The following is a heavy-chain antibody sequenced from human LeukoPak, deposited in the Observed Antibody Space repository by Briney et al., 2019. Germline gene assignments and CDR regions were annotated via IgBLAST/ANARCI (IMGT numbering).Heavy chain of an antibody. CDR3: ARDRSSSDY. Sequence: GESLKISCKGSGYSFTSYGISWVRQAPGQGLEWMGWISAYNGNTNYAQKLQGRVTMTTDTSTSTAYMELRSLRSDDTAVYYCARDRSSSDYWGQGTLVTVSS. V-gene: IGHV1-18*01. D-gene: IGHD6-13*01. CDR1: GYSFTSYG. CDR2: ISAYNGNT. J-gene: IGHJ4*02.